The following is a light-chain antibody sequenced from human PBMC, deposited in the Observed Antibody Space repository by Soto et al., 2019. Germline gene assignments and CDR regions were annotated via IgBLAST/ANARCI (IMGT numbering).Light chain of an antibody. CDR1: SSDVGGYTY. CDR3: SSYAGSNTYV. Sequence: QSVLTQPPSASGSPGQSVTISCTGTSSDVGGYTYVSWYQQYPGKAPKLMIYAVNKRPSGVPDRFSGSRSGNTASLTVPWLQAEDEADYYCSSYAGSNTYVFGTGTKVTVL. V-gene: IGLV2-8*01. J-gene: IGLJ1*01. CDR2: AVN.